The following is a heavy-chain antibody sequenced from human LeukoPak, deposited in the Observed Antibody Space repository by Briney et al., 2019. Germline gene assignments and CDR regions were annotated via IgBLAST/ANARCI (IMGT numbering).Heavy chain of an antibody. CDR3: ARVLYSSDWLYYFDY. CDR2: IYPGDSDT. Sequence: GESLKISCKGSGYTFTNYWIGWVRQMPGKGLEWMAIIYPGDSDTTYDPAFQGQVTSSVDKSVSTAYLQWSSLKASVTAMYYCARVLYSSDWLYYFDYWGQGTLVTVSS. V-gene: IGHV5-51*01. CDR1: GYTFTNYW. J-gene: IGHJ4*02. D-gene: IGHD6-19*01.